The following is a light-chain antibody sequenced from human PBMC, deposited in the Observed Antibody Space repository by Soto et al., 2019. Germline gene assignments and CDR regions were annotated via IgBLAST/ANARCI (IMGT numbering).Light chain of an antibody. CDR3: QQYVVGSTLS. Sequence: EIVMTHSACTLSLSTRDRTTLSCRASQSVGTSLAWYHHKPGEAPRLLISDASIRAAGIPDRFSGSGSGTDFTLTISRLEPEDFALYYCQQYVVGSTLSVGRGGRLEI. CDR1: QSVGTS. CDR2: DAS. J-gene: IGKJ5*01. V-gene: IGKV3-20*01.